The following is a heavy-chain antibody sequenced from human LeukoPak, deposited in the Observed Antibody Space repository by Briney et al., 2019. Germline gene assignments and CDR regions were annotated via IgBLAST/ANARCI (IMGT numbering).Heavy chain of an antibody. D-gene: IGHD5-12*01. J-gene: IGHJ4*02. Sequence: SQTLSLTCAISGDSVSSSSSARSWIRQSPSGRLEWLGRTYLRSKWIRDYAEIVKGRVTIDPDTSKNHVSLQLNSVTPEDTAVYYCARNLRPDFDYWGRGTLVTVSS. V-gene: IGHV6-1*01. CDR3: ARNLRPDFDY. CDR2: TYLRSKWIR. CDR1: GDSVSSSSSA.